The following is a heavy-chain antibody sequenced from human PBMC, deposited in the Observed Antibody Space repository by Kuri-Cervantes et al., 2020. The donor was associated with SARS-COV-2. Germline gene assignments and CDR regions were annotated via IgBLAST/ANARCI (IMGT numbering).Heavy chain of an antibody. J-gene: IGHJ3*02. V-gene: IGHV3-21*01. Sequence: GESLKISCAASGFTFSSYSMNWVRQAPGKGLEWVSSISSSSSYIYYADSVKGRFTISRGNAKNSLYLQMNSLRAEDTAVYYCARDLTDIVVVPAAPAGDAFDIWGQGTMVTVSS. CDR2: ISSSSSYI. D-gene: IGHD2-2*01. CDR3: ARDLTDIVVVPAAPAGDAFDI. CDR1: GFTFSSYS.